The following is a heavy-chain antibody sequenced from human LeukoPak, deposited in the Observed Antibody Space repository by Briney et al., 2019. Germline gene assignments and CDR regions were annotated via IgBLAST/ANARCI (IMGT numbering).Heavy chain of an antibody. Sequence: GGSLRLSCAASGFTFSSYWMSWVRQAPGKGLGWVANIKQDGSEKYYVDSVKGRFTISRDNAKNSLYLQMNSLRAEDTAVYYCARDRRSRAFDIWGQGTMVTVSS. CDR1: GFTFSSYW. CDR2: IKQDGSEK. J-gene: IGHJ3*02. CDR3: ARDRRSRAFDI. V-gene: IGHV3-7*01.